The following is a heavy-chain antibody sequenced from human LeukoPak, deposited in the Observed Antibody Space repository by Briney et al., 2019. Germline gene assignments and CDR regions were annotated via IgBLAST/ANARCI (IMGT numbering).Heavy chain of an antibody. J-gene: IGHJ6*03. D-gene: IGHD2-2*01. CDR3: ARGIVVVPASDYYMDV. V-gene: IGHV3-7*04. CDR2: IKQDGSEK. Sequence: GGSLRLSCAASGFTFSSYWMSWVRKAPGKGREWVAKIKQDGSEKYYVDSVKGRFTISRDNAKNSLYLQMNSLRAEDTAVYYCARGIVVVPASDYYMDVWGKGTTVTVSS. CDR1: GFTFSSYW.